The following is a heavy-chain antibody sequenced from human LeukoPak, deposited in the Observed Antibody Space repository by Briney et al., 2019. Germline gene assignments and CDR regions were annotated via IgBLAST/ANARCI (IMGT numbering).Heavy chain of an antibody. CDR2: FDPEDGET. Sequence: ASVKVSRKVSGYTLTELSMHWVRQAPGKGLEWMGGFDPEDGETIYAQKFQGRVTMTEDTSTDAAYMELSSLRSEDTAVYYCATRRYYDILTGYYWGQGTLVTVSS. CDR1: GYTLTELS. CDR3: ATRRYYDILTGYY. V-gene: IGHV1-24*01. J-gene: IGHJ4*02. D-gene: IGHD3-9*01.